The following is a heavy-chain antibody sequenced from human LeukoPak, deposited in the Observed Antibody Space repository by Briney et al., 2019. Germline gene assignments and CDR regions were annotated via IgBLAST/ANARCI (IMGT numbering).Heavy chain of an antibody. V-gene: IGHV4-61*02. CDR3: ARGFFDFWSGSGMDV. Sequence: SQTLSLTCTVSGGSISSGSYYWSWIRQPAGKGLEWIGRIYTSGSTNYNPSLKSRVTISVDTSKNQFSLKLSSVTAADTAVYYCARGFFDFWSGSGMDVWGQGTTVTVSS. CDR1: GGSISSGSYY. J-gene: IGHJ6*02. D-gene: IGHD3-3*01. CDR2: IYTSGST.